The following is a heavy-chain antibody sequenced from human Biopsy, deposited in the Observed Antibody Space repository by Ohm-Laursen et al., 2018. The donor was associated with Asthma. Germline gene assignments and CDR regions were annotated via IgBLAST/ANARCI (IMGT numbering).Heavy chain of an antibody. Sequence: GSSVKVSCKLSGYTLTDLSIHWVRQAPGQGLEWMGGNDPEEGETENAQRFQGRVTMTEDTSTDTAYMELSSLSSDDTAVYYCASDFPKDYVRYNIQFWGQGTLVTVSS. J-gene: IGHJ4*02. CDR2: NDPEEGET. V-gene: IGHV1-24*01. D-gene: IGHD4-17*01. CDR1: GYTLTDLS. CDR3: ASDFPKDYVRYNIQF.